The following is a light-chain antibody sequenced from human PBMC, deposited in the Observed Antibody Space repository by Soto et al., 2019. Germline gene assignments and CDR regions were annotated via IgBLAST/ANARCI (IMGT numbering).Light chain of an antibody. V-gene: IGLV1-44*01. CDR2: NTN. CDR3: ATWDDSPRDVV. Sequence: QSVLAQPPSASGTPVQRVTISCSRSSSNIGSNAVNWYQQLPGTATRLLIYNTNQRPSGAPDRFSGSKSGTSASLAISGLQSEDEADYYCATWDDSPRDVVFGGGTK. J-gene: IGLJ2*01. CDR1: SSNIGSNA.